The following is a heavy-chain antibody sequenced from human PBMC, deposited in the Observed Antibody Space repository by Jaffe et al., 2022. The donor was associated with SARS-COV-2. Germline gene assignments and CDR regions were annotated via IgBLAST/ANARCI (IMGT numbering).Heavy chain of an antibody. J-gene: IGHJ6*02. CDR1: GFTFSSYA. CDR2: FSDSGGGST. CDR3: ARHRNYYYYYAMDV. Sequence: EVQLLESGGGLVQPGGSLRLSCAASGFTFSSYAMSWVRQAPGKGLEWVSGFSDSGGGSTIYANSVKGRFTISRDNSKNTVYLQMNSLRAADTAAYYCARHRNYYYYYAMDVWGQGTTVTVSS. V-gene: IGHV3-23*01.